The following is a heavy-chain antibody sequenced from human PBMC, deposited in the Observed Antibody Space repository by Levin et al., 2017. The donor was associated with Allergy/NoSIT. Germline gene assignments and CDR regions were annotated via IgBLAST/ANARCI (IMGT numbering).Heavy chain of an antibody. V-gene: IGHV4-59*01. CDR1: GGSISSYY. Sequence: AGGSLRLSCTVSGGSISSYYWSWIRQPPGKGLEWIGYIYYSGSTNYNPSLKSRVTISVDTSKNQFSLKLSSVTAADTAVYYCARDVSNVGYYDILTGSEGAFDIWGQGTMVTVSS. CDR2: IYYSGST. CDR3: ARDVSNVGYYDILTGSEGAFDI. D-gene: IGHD3-9*01. J-gene: IGHJ3*02.